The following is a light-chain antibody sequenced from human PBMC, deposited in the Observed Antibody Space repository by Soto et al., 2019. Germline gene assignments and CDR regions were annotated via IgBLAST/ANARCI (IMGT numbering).Light chain of an antibody. CDR1: QSISSW. CDR2: DAS. J-gene: IGKJ1*01. CDR3: QHRGA. Sequence: DIQMTQSPSTLSASVGDRVTITCRASQSISSWLAWYQQKPGKAPKLLIYDASSLESGVPSRFGGSGSGTEFTLTISSLQPDDFATYYCQHRGAFGQGTKVEIK. V-gene: IGKV1-5*01.